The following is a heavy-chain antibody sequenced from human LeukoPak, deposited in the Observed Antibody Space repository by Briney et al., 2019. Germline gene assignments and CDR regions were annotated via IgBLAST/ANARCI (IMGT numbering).Heavy chain of an antibody. CDR3: MTASRSSSWPPPT. CDR1: GFTFSSYW. Sequence: GGSLRLSCAASGFTFSSYWMNWVRRAPGKGLEWVANIKQDGSEKKYVDSVKGRFTISRDNAKNSLYLQMNSLRAKDTAVYYCMTASRSSSWPPPTWGQGTLVTVSS. CDR2: IKQDGSEK. V-gene: IGHV3-7*01. J-gene: IGHJ5*02. D-gene: IGHD6-13*01.